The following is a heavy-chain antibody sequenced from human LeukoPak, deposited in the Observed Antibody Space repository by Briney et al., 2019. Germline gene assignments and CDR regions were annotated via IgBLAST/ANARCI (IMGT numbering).Heavy chain of an antibody. D-gene: IGHD2-2*01. V-gene: IGHV1-24*01. CDR3: ATEGCSSTSCYRYYYYGMDV. CDR1: GYTLTELS. CDR2: FDPEDGET. Sequence: ASVKVSCKVSGYTLTELSMHWLRQAPGKGLEWMGGFDPEDGETIYAQKFQGRVTMTEDTSTDTAYMELSSLRSEDTAVYYCATEGCSSTSCYRYYYYGMDVWGQGTTVTVSS. J-gene: IGHJ6*02.